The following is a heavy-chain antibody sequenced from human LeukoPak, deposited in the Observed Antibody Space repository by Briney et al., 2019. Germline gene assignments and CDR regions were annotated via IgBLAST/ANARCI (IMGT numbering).Heavy chain of an antibody. CDR2: INSDGSST. CDR1: GFTFSSYW. V-gene: IGHV3-74*01. D-gene: IGHD3-10*01. J-gene: IGHJ4*02. CDR3: AKDWERYYYGSGSLIFNY. Sequence: GGSLRLSCAASGFTFSSYWMHWVRQAPGKGLVWVSRINSDGSSTSYADSVKGRFTISRDNAKNTLYLQMNSLRAEDTAVYYCAKDWERYYYGSGSLIFNYWGQGTLVTVSS.